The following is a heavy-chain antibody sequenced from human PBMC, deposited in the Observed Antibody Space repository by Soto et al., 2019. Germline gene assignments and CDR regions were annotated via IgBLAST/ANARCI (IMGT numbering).Heavy chain of an antibody. V-gene: IGHV4-39*01. J-gene: IGHJ5*02. CDR3: ARQKWEQPKWFDP. Sequence: QLQLQESGPGLMKPSETLSLTCSLSGGAISDARFYWGWIRQSPGKGLEWVGSIYYSGTTFFNPSLQSRVTISVDTSENQFSLKLSSVTAADTALYFCARQKWEQPKWFDPWGQGTLVTVSS. D-gene: IGHD1-26*01. CDR1: GGAISDARFY. CDR2: IYYSGTT.